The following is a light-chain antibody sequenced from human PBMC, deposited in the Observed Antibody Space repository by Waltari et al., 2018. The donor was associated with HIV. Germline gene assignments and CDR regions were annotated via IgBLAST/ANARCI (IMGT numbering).Light chain of an antibody. V-gene: IGLV1-40*01. Sequence: QSALTQPPSVSGAPGQRVTISCTGSSSNIGAGYDVHWYQQVPGTAPKLLIYGNSNRPSGVPDRFSGSKSGTSASPAVTGLQAEDEADYYCQSYDSSLSGGVFGGGTKLTVL. CDR2: GNS. CDR1: SSNIGAGYD. J-gene: IGLJ3*02. CDR3: QSYDSSLSGGV.